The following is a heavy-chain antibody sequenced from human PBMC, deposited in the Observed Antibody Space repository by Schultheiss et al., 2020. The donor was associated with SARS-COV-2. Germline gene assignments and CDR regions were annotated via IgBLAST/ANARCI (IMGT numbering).Heavy chain of an antibody. CDR2: INHSGST. J-gene: IGHJ1*01. CDR3: AREFGGSFQH. D-gene: IGHD3-16*01. CDR1: GGSFSGYY. V-gene: IGHV4-34*01. Sequence: SETLSLTCAVYGGSFSGYYWSWIRQPPGKGLEWIGEINHSGSTNYNPSLKSRVTISVDTSKNQFSLKLSSVTAADTAVYYCAREFGGSFQHWGRGTLVTVSS.